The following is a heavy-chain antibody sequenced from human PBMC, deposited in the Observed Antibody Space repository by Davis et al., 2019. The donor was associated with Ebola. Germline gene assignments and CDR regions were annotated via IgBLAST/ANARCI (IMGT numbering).Heavy chain of an antibody. V-gene: IGHV3-23*01. Sequence: GESLKISCVASGFTFSNNVMYWVRQAPGKGLEWVSSISGSGGSTDYADSVKGRFTISRDNSKNTLYLQMNSLRAEDTAVYYCAKGSVTIFGVAPDYYGMDVWGKGTTVTVSS. CDR2: ISGSGGST. D-gene: IGHD3-3*01. J-gene: IGHJ6*04. CDR3: AKGSVTIFGVAPDYYGMDV. CDR1: GFTFSNNV.